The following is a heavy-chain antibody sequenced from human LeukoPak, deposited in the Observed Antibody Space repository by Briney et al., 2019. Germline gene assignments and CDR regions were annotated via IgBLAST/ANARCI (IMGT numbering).Heavy chain of an antibody. CDR3: TMPVYCSSTSCPLASPDY. CDR2: IRSKANSYAT. V-gene: IGHV3-73*01. CDR1: GSTFSGSA. D-gene: IGHD2-2*01. J-gene: IGHJ4*02. Sequence: PGGSLRLSCAASGSTFSGSAMHWVRQASGKGLEWVGRIRSKANSYATAYAASVKGRFTISRDDSKNTAYLQMNSLKTEDTAVYYCTMPVYCSSTSCPLASPDYWGQGTLVTVSS.